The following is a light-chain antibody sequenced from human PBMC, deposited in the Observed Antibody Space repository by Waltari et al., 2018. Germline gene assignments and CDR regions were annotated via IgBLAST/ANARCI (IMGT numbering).Light chain of an antibody. CDR2: DGP. CDR1: QSVTSY. J-gene: IGKJ4*01. V-gene: IGKV3-15*01. Sequence: EIVLTPSPGTLSLSPVERVTLSCRASQSVTSYLGWYQKKPGQAPRLLVYDGPSRATGVPARFSGSGSGTEFTLTISSLQSEDLAVYYCQQYGAWPLTFGGGSKVEF. CDR3: QQYGAWPLT.